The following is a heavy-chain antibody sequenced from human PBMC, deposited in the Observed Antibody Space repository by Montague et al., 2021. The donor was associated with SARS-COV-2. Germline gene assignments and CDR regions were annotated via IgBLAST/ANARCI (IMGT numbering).Heavy chain of an antibody. V-gene: IGHV4-59*01. D-gene: IGHD5-24*01. CDR3: ARVFQGWLQFDSYFDY. CDR2: IYYSGST. Sequence: SETLSLTCTVSGXSISSYYCCWIRQPPGKGLEWIGYIYYSGSTNYKPSLKSRVTISVDTSKNQFSLKLSSGTAADTASYYCARVFQGWLQFDSYFDYWGQGTLVTVSS. CDR1: GXSISSYY. J-gene: IGHJ4*02.